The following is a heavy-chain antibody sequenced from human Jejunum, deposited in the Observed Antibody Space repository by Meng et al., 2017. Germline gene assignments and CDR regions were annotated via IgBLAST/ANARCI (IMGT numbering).Heavy chain of an antibody. J-gene: IGHJ6*02. CDR1: GFTFDEYA. CDR3: AKAHLTLVRGVMYYYAMDV. V-gene: IGHV3-9*01. D-gene: IGHD3-10*01. Sequence: SLKISCAASGFTFDEYAMHWVRQAPGKGLEWVAGISLNSRSIGYADSVKGRFTISRDNDKNSLYLQMNSLRGEDTALYYCAKAHLTLVRGVMYYYAMDVWGQGTTVTVSS. CDR2: ISLNSRSI.